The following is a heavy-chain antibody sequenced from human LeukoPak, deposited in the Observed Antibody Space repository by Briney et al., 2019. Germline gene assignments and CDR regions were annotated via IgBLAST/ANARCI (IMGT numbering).Heavy chain of an antibody. CDR3: AGYDGYNRH. V-gene: IGHV4-59*08. CDR2: IYYSGIT. Sequence: PSETLSLTCTVSGGSISSDYWSWIRQPPGKALEWIGYIYYSGITNYNPSLKSRVTMSADISKSQLSLKMTSVTAADTAVYYCAGYDGYNRHWGQGTLVIVSS. J-gene: IGHJ4*02. D-gene: IGHD5-24*01. CDR1: GGSISSDY.